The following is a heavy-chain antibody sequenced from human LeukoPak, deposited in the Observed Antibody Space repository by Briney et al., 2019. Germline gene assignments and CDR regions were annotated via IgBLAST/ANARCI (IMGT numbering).Heavy chain of an antibody. CDR1: GYTLAELS. CDR3: ATVYRSSEGVNWFDP. CDR2: FDPEDGET. Sequence: GASVKVSCKVSGYTLAELSMHWVRQAPGKGLEWMGGFDPEDGETIYAQKFQGGVTMTEDTSTDTAYMELSSLRSEDTAVYYCATVYRSSEGVNWFDPWGQGTLVTVSS. V-gene: IGHV1-24*01. D-gene: IGHD6-6*01. J-gene: IGHJ5*02.